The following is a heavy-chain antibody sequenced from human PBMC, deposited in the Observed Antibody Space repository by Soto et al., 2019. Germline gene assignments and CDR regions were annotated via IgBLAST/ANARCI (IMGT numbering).Heavy chain of an antibody. CDR3: ASESGYDSHGAFDY. V-gene: IGHV4-4*02. CDR2: IYHSGST. Sequence: SETLSLTCAVSGGSISSSNWWSWVRQPPGKGLEWIGEIYHSGSTNYNPSLKSRVTISVDKSKNQFSLKLSSVTAADTAVYYCASESGYDSHGAFDYWGQGTLVTVSS. J-gene: IGHJ4*02. D-gene: IGHD5-12*01. CDR1: GGSISSSNW.